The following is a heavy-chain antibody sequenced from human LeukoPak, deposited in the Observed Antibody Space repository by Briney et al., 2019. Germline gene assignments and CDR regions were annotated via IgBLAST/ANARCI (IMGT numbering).Heavy chain of an antibody. CDR1: GYTFTSYD. V-gene: IGHV1-8*01. J-gene: IGHJ5*02. CDR2: MNPNSGNT. D-gene: IGHD3-16*01. CDR3: ARVTRGGDRFDP. Sequence: ASVKVSCKASGYTFTSYDINWVRQATGQGLEWMGWMNPNSGNTGHAQKFQDRVTMSRNTSKSTAYMELSSLRSEDTAVYYCARVTRGGDRFDPWGQGTLVTVAS.